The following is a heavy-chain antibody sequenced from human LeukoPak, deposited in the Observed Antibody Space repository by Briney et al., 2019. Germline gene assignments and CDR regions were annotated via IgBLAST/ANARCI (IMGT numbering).Heavy chain of an antibody. Sequence: GGSLRLSCAASGFIFSNYGMSWVRQAPGKGLEWVSGIRGNADTTYYADSVKGRFSIFRDNSKNMLYLQMNSLRAEDTAIYYCAKTETSWWYPAFDIWGHGTMVTVSS. D-gene: IGHD2-15*01. CDR3: AKTETSWWYPAFDI. V-gene: IGHV3-23*01. J-gene: IGHJ3*02. CDR1: GFIFSNYG. CDR2: IRGNADTT.